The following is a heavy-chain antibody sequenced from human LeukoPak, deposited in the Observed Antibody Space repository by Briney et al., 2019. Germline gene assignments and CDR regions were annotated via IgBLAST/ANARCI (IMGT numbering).Heavy chain of an antibody. V-gene: IGHV3-30-3*01. CDR1: GFTFSSYA. Sequence: PGGSLRLSCAASGFTFSSYAMHWVRQAPGKGLEWVAVISYDGSNKYYADSVKGRFTISRDNSKNTLYLQMNSLRVEDTAVYYCAKAPGYNYAPRGWIDPWGQGTLVTVSS. CDR3: AKAPGYNYAPRGWIDP. CDR2: ISYDGSNK. J-gene: IGHJ5*02. D-gene: IGHD5-18*01.